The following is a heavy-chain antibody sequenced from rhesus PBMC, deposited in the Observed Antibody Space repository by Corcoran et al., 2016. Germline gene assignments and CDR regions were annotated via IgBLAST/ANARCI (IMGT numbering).Heavy chain of an antibody. J-gene: IGHJ4*01. CDR2: INSCVGRT. CDR1: GFTFSSYG. V-gene: IGHV3S5*01. CDR3: AKGYYEDDYGYYYTDLPFDY. D-gene: IGHD3-9*01. Sequence: EVQLVETGGGLVQPGGSLKLSCAASGFTFSSYGMSWVRKAPGKGLDWVSAINSCVGRTYYAESVKGRFTISRENSKNTLSLQMNSLRAEDTAVYYCAKGYYEDDYGYYYTDLPFDYWGQGVLVTVSS.